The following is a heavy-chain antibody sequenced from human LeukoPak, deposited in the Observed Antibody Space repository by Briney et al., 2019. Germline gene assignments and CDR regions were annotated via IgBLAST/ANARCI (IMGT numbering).Heavy chain of an antibody. D-gene: IGHD3-16*01. CDR3: TRGGGAIAT. Sequence: SQTLSLTCAISGDGVSSNTAAWNWIRQSPSRGLEWLGRTYFRSEWFYDYAVSVKSRITINPDTSKNQFSLQLNSVTPEDTAVYYCTRGGGAIATWGQGTLVTVSS. CDR2: TYFRSEWFY. V-gene: IGHV6-1*01. CDR1: GDGVSSNTAA. J-gene: IGHJ5*02.